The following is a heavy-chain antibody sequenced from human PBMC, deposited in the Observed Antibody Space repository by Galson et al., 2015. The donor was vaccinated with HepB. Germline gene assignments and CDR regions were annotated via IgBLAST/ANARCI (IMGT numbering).Heavy chain of an antibody. CDR3: ARAQPINPYYYGMDV. J-gene: IGHJ6*02. Sequence: ETLSLTCTVSGGSINNYYWSWIRQPPGKGLEWIGYIYYTGSINYNPSLRSRVTISVDMSKNQFSLKLSSVTAADTAVYYCARAQPINPYYYGMDVWGQGTTVTVSS. CDR2: IYYTGSI. V-gene: IGHV4-59*01. CDR1: GGSINNYY.